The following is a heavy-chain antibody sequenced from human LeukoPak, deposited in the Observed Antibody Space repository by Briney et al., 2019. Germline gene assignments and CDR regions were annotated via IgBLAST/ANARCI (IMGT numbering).Heavy chain of an antibody. J-gene: IGHJ4*02. V-gene: IGHV4-59*01. CDR2: IYYTGTT. CDR1: GGSISSYY. CDR3: AKDTGDFYLRYFDS. D-gene: IGHD2/OR15-2a*01. Sequence: SETLSLTCTVSGGSISSYYWTWIRQPPGKGLEFIGYIYYTGTTNYNPSLKSRVTISVDTSKNQFSLKLRSVTAADTAVYYCAKDTGDFYLRYFDSWGQGTLATVSS.